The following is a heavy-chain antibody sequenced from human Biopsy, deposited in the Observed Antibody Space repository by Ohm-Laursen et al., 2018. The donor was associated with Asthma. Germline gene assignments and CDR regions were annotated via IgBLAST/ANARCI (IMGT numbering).Heavy chain of an antibody. V-gene: IGHV1-3*01. CDR2: INAGNGNT. CDR1: GYTFTSYA. Sequence: GASVTVSCKASGYTFTSYAMHWVRQAPGQRLEWMGWINAGNGNTKYSQKIQGRVTITRDTSASTAYMELSSLRSEDTAVYYCARPYYDSSGYYYENLSFDYWGQGTLVTVSS. J-gene: IGHJ4*02. CDR3: ARPYYDSSGYYYENLSFDY. D-gene: IGHD3-22*01.